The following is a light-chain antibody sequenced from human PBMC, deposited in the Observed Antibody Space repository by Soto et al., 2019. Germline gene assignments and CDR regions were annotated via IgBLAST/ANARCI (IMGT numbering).Light chain of an antibody. CDR3: CSYAGSSYV. Sequence: QSVLTQPRSVSGSPGQSVTISCTGASSDVGGYNYVSWYQQHPGKAPKLMIYDVSKRPSGVPDRFSGSKSGYTASLTISGLQAEDEADYYCCSYAGSSYVFGNGTKVTVL. V-gene: IGLV2-11*01. CDR1: SSDVGGYNY. J-gene: IGLJ1*01. CDR2: DVS.